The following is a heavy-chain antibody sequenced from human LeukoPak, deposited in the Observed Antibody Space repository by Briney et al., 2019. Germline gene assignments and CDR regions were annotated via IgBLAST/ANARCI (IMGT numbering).Heavy chain of an antibody. Sequence: GGSLRLSCAASGFTFHSYPMSSVRQAPEEALVCVSIIDSCGGSTFYADSVKCRFTISRVNSKHILYLQLNTLRVDDSVVYDCAKGVSSVAPITRVPDYWGQGTLVTVSS. CDR1: GFTFHSYP. CDR2: IDSCGGST. J-gene: IGHJ4*02. V-gene: IGHV3-23*01. CDR3: AKGVSSVAPITRVPDY. D-gene: IGHD3-10*01.